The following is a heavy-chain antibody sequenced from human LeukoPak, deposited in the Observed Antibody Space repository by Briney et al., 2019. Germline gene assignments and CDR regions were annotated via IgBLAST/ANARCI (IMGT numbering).Heavy chain of an antibody. CDR2: ISDSGVYT. V-gene: IGHV3-23*01. J-gene: IGHJ4*02. CDR1: GFIFSSYA. D-gene: IGHD5-24*01. CDR3: AKVRDRYNSPSDY. Sequence: GGSLRLSCAASGFIFSSYAMSWVRQAPGKGLEWVSGISDSGVYTYSADSVKGRFTISRDNSENTVFLQLNSLRAEDTALYYCAKVRDRYNSPSDYWGQGTLVTVSS.